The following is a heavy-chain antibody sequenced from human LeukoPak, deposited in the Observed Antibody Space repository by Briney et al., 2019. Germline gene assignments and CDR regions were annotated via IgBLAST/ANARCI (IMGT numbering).Heavy chain of an antibody. CDR3: ARDLYDNSGYYPI. D-gene: IGHD3-22*01. V-gene: IGHV3-7*03. CDR2: IKQDGNEK. CDR1: GFTFSSYW. J-gene: IGHJ4*02. Sequence: PGGSLRLSCAASGFTFSSYWMSWVRQAPGKGLEWVANIKQDGNEKYYVDSVKGRFTISRDNSKNTLYLQMNSLRAEDTAVYYCARDLYDNSGYYPIWGQGTLVTVSS.